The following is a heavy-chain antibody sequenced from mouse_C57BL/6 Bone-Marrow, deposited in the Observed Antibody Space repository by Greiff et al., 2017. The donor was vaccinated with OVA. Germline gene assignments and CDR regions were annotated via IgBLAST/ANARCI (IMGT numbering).Heavy chain of an antibody. CDR3: ARDRSYYSTWFAY. CDR2: ISYDGSN. V-gene: IGHV3-6*01. D-gene: IGHD2-5*01. Sequence: EVKLMESGPGLVKPSQSLSLTCSVTGYSITSGYYWNWIRQFPGNKLEWMGYISYDGSNNYNPSLKNRISITRDTSKNQFFLKLNSVTTEDTATYYCARDRSYYSTWFAYWGQGTLVTVSA. CDR1: GYSITSGYY. J-gene: IGHJ3*01.